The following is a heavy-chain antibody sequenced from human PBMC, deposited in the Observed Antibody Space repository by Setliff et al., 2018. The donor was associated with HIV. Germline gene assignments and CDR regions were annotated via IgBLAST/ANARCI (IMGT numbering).Heavy chain of an antibody. CDR1: GYTLTTYG. CDR3: ARVGSYWSTFDY. J-gene: IGHJ4*02. CDR2: INTETGNT. V-gene: IGHV7-4-1*02. D-gene: IGHD2-8*02. Sequence: ASVKVSCKASGYTLTTYGISWVRQAPGQGPEWMGWINTETGNTIYAQGFGGRLVFSLDTSANTAYLQINSLKAEDTAIYYCARVGSYWSTFDYWGQGALVTVSS.